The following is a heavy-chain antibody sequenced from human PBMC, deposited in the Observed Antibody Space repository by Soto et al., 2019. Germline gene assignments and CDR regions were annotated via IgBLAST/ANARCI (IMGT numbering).Heavy chain of an antibody. J-gene: IGHJ4*02. Sequence: PSETLSLTCAVYGGSFSGYYWSWIRQPPGKGLEWIGEINHSGSTNYNPSLKSRVTISVDTSKNQFSLKLSSVTAVDTAVYYCARGRGHYVWGSYRQYYFDYWGQGTLVTVSS. CDR2: INHSGST. CDR1: GGSFSGYY. D-gene: IGHD3-16*02. CDR3: ARGRGHYVWGSYRQYYFDY. V-gene: IGHV4-34*01.